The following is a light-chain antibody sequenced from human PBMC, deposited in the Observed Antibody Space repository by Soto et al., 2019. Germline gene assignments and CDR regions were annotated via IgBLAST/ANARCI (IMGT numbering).Light chain of an antibody. CDR2: DAS. CDR1: QSISTF. V-gene: IGKV3-20*01. J-gene: IGKJ4*01. Sequence: EIVLTQSPDTLSLSPGERATLSCRASQSISTFLAWYKQQPGQTPRVLIYDASSRTTNTPDRFSGSGSGTDFTLTITRLEPEDFAVYYCQQYGTSLIFGGGTKVEMK. CDR3: QQYGTSLI.